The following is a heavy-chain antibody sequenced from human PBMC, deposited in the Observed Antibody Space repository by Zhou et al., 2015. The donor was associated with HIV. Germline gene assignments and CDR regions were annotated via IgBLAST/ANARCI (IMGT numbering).Heavy chain of an antibody. Sequence: QVQLVQSGAEVKKPGSSVKVSCKASGGTFSSYAISWVRQAPGQGLEWMGGIIPIFGTANYAQKFQGRVTITADEPTSTAYMELSSLRSEDTAVYYCARVRLKQSGYSYGYSYYYGMDVWGQGTTVTVSS. J-gene: IGHJ6*02. CDR3: ARVRLKQSGYSYGYSYYYGMDV. CDR1: GGTFSSYA. D-gene: IGHD5-18*01. CDR2: IIPIFGTA. V-gene: IGHV1-69*12.